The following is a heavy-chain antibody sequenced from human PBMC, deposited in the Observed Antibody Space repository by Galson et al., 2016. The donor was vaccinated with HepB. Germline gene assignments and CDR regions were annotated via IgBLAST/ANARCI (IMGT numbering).Heavy chain of an antibody. Sequence: SLRLSCAASGFAVANKFVSWVRQAPGTGLEWVSNIYIGGHRRYADSVKGRFTISRDNAKNSLYLQMNSLRAEDTAVYYCARAPYKSRYLEWLLLPMDYWGQGSLVTVSS. CDR1: GFAVANKF. CDR3: ARAPYKSRYLEWLLLPMDY. D-gene: IGHD3-3*01. J-gene: IGHJ4*02. CDR2: IYIGGHR. V-gene: IGHV3-66*01.